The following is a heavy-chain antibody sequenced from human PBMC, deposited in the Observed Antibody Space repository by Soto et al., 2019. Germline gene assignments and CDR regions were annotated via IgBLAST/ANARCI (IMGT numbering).Heavy chain of an antibody. J-gene: IGHJ4*02. CDR2: ISGSGGST. V-gene: IGHV3-23*01. CDR3: AKGRVVVPAAPLEY. Sequence: PVAALKSSGAPPVFTFSSYPRSWVRQTPGKGLEWVSAISGSGGSTYYADSVKGRFTISRDNSKNTLYLQMNSLRAEDTAVYYCAKGRVVVPAAPLEYWGQGTLVTVS. CDR1: VFTFSSYP. D-gene: IGHD2-2*01.